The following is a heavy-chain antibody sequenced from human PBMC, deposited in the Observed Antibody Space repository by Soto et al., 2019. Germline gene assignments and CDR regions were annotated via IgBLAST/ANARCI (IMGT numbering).Heavy chain of an antibody. Sequence: QVQLVQSGAEVKKPGASVKVSCKASGYTFTSYDINWVRQATGQGLEWMGGMNPNSGNTGYVQKFQGRVTMTRNTSISTAYMELSSLRSEDTAVYYCARALYSSGWTCFDLWGRGTLVTVSS. J-gene: IGHJ2*01. CDR3: ARALYSSGWTCFDL. V-gene: IGHV1-8*01. D-gene: IGHD6-19*01. CDR2: MNPNSGNT. CDR1: GYTFTSYD.